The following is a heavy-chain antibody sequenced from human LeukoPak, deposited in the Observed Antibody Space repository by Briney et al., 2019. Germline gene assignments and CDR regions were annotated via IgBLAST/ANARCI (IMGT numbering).Heavy chain of an antibody. V-gene: IGHV3-23*01. CDR1: GFTFSSYA. CDR2: FSFNGECT. Sequence: GGSLRLSCAASGFTFSSYAMTWVRQAPGKGLEWVSSFSFNGECTYYADSAKGRFTISRDNSKNTLYLQMNSLRAEDTAVSYCAKGGYSNGRYYYYYMDVWGEGTTVTVSS. J-gene: IGHJ6*03. CDR3: AKGGYSNGRYYYYYMDV. D-gene: IGHD5-18*01.